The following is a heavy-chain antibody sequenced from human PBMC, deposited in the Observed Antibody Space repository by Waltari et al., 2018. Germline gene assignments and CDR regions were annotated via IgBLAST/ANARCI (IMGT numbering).Heavy chain of an antibody. J-gene: IGHJ6*03. V-gene: IGHV4-39*07. CDR1: GGSISSSSYY. D-gene: IGHD3-22*01. Sequence: QLQLQESGPGLVKPSETLSLTCTVSGGSISSSSYYWGWIRQPPGKGLEWIGSIYYSGSTYYNPSLKSRVTISVDTSKSQFSLKLSSVTAADTAVYYCARDQMGYYDSSGYYYYYMDVWGKGTTVTVSS. CDR3: ARDQMGYYDSSGYYYYYMDV. CDR2: IYYSGST.